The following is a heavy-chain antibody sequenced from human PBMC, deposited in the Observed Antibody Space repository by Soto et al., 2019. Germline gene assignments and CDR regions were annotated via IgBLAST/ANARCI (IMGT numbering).Heavy chain of an antibody. CDR1: GFTFSSYA. CDR3: VARQLGREYYFDY. D-gene: IGHD6-6*01. Sequence: GGSLRLSCAASGFTFSSYAMSWVRQAPGKGLEWVSAISGSGGSTYYADSVKGRFTISRDNSKNTLYLQMNSLRAEDTAVYYCVARQLGREYYFDYWGQGTLVTVSS. V-gene: IGHV3-23*01. J-gene: IGHJ4*02. CDR2: ISGSGGST.